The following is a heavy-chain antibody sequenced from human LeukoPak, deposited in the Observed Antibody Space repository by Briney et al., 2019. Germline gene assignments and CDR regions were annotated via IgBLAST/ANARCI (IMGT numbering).Heavy chain of an antibody. D-gene: IGHD3-22*01. CDR2: TYPGDSDT. CDR1: GYRFTTYW. Sequence: GESLKISCKGSGYRFTTYWIGWVRQMPGKGLEWMGITYPGDSDTRYSPSFQGQVTISADKSISTAYLQWSSLKASDTAMYYCARGGKLNYYDSSGYYYGSGEFDYWGQGTLVTVSS. V-gene: IGHV5-51*01. CDR3: ARGGKLNYYDSSGYYYGSGEFDY. J-gene: IGHJ4*02.